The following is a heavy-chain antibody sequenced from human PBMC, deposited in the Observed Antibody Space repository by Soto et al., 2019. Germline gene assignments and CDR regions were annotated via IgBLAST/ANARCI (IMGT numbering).Heavy chain of an antibody. CDR1: GFTFSSYG. CDR2: IWSDGTDK. V-gene: IGHV3-33*01. D-gene: IGHD6-13*01. Sequence: GGSLRLSCAASGFTFSSYGIHWVRQAPGKGLQWVAVIWSDGTDKFYADSVKGRFTISRDNSKNTLYLQMYNLRAEDTAVFYCARASRKYGMDVWGQGTTVTVSS. J-gene: IGHJ6*02. CDR3: ARASRKYGMDV.